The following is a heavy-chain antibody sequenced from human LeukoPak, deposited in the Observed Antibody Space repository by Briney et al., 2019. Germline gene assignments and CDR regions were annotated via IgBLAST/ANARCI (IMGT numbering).Heavy chain of an antibody. V-gene: IGHV4-4*02. CDR1: GGSISGTNW. CDR3: SRESGPFSPFGF. J-gene: IGHJ4*02. CDR2: ISLRGLT. D-gene: IGHD1-26*01. Sequence: SETLSLTCGVSGGSISGTNWWSWVRQPPGQGLEWIGEISLRGLTNYNPSLRSRLTMSLNESKNQVSLNLTSVTAADTAVYYCSRESGPFSPFGFWGQGTLVSVHS.